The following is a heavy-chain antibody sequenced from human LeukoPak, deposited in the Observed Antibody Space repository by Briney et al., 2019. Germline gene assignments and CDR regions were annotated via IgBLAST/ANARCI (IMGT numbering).Heavy chain of an antibody. CDR1: GFTFSSYG. CDR3: ARDSSNDDYYYYYMDV. CDR2: ICNDGSNK. Sequence: TGGSLRLSCAASGFTFSSYGMRWIRQAPGKGLEWVAVICNDGSNKYYAASVKRRFIIARDNSKNTLYLQMNSLRAEDTAVYYCARDSSNDDYYYYYMDVWGKGTTVTVSS. J-gene: IGHJ6*03. V-gene: IGHV3-33*01.